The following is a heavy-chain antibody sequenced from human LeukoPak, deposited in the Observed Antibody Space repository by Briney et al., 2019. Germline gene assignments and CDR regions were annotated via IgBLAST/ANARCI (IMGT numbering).Heavy chain of an antibody. CDR3: ARAHTVDGNNAGFDS. CDR2: ITETGTAM. J-gene: IGHJ4*02. V-gene: IGHV3-11*01. CDR1: GFSFSDYY. D-gene: IGHD5-24*01. Sequence: GGSLRLSCAASGFSFSDYYMGWIRPSPGKGVQWLSYITETGTAMFYPDPVKGRFTISRDNAKNSLFLQMHSLSVEDTAVYFCARAHTVDGNNAGFDSWGQGTLVTVSS.